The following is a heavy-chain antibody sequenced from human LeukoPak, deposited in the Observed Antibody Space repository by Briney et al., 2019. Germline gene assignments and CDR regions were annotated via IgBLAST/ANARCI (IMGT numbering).Heavy chain of an antibody. D-gene: IGHD3-9*01. V-gene: IGHV4-4*07. CDR2: IYTSGST. CDR3: ARDPTDILTGYAGTNYFDY. Sequence: SETLSLTCTVSGGSISSYYWSWIRQPAGKGLEWIGRIYTSGSTNYNPSLKSRVTMSVDTSKNQFSLKLSSVTAADTAVYYCARDPTDILTGYAGTNYFDYWGREPWSPSPQ. J-gene: IGHJ4*02. CDR1: GGSISSYY.